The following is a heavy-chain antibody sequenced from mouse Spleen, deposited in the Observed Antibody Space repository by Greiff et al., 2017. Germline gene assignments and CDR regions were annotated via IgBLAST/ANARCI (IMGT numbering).Heavy chain of an antibody. J-gene: IGHJ2*01. CDR1: GFTFSNYG. CDR2: ISSGGSYT. Sequence: EVKLVESGGDLVKPGGSLKLSCAASGFTFSNYGMSWVRQTPDKRLEWVATISSGGSYTYYPDSVKGRFTISRDNAKNALYLQMISLKSEDTAMYYCARRGTAQVLDYWGQGTTLTVSS. D-gene: IGHD3-2*02. V-gene: IGHV5-6*02. CDR3: ARRGTAQVLDY.